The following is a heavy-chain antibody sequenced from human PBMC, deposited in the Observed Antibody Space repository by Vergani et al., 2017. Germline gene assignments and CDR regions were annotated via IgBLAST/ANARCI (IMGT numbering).Heavy chain of an antibody. CDR2: ISWNSGAV. D-gene: IGHD5-12*01. CDR3: TKGSVYYHDSAGHGYDPYTGFDL. V-gene: IGHV3-9*01. J-gene: IGHJ3*01. CDR1: GITFWKFG. Sequence: EVDLVESGGGLAQPGGSLRLSCEASGITFWKFGMHWVRQRPGKGLEWVSGISWNSGAVYYADSVRGRFTISRDNAKNSLFLEMNSLRFEDTAVYFCTKGSVYYHDSAGHGYDPYTGFDLWGQGTLVTVSS.